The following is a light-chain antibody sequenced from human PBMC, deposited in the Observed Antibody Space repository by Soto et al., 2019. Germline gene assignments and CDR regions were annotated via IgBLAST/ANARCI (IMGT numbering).Light chain of an antibody. V-gene: IGKV1-33*01. J-gene: IGKJ4*01. Sequence: LQNNPFPSSLAAFVGEQGHLNCQASQDIKKHLNWYQQKPGKAPKLLIYDASNLETGVPSRFSGSGSGTDFTFTISSLQPEDIATYYCQQYDNLPPLTFGGGTKVEIK. CDR1: QDIKKH. CDR2: DAS. CDR3: QQYDNLPPLT.